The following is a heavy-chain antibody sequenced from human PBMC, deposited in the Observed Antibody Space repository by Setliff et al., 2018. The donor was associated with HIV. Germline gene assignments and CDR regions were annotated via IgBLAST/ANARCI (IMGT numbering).Heavy chain of an antibody. D-gene: IGHD3-10*01. J-gene: IGHJ4*02. V-gene: IGHV1-69*13. CDR3: ATVFYYNSESYSLDY. CDR2: IIPIFGTA. CDR1: GGTFSSYA. Sequence: SVKVSCKASGGTFSSYAISWVRQAPGQGLEWMGGIIPIFGTANYAQKFQGRVTITADESTNTAHMELNSLRSIDTAMYYCATVFYYNSESYSLDYWGQGMLVTVSS.